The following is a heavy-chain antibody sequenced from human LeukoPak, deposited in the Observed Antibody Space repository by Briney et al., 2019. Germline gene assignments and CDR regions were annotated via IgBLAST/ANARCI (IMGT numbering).Heavy chain of an antibody. D-gene: IGHD3-10*01. CDR3: ARADYYGSGSLEDFDY. V-gene: IGHV4-34*01. CDR1: GGSFNAYY. CDR2: INHSGST. J-gene: IGHJ4*02. Sequence: SETLSLTCAVNGGSFNAYYWTWIRQPPGKGLEWIGQINHSGSTNYNPSLKSRVAISVDTSKNQFSLKLSSVTAADTAVYYCARADYYGSGSLEDFDYWGQGTLVTVSS.